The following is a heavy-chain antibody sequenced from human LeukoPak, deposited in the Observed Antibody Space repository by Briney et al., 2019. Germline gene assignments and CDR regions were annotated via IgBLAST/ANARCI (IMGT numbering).Heavy chain of an antibody. Sequence: GGSLRLSCAASGFTVSDYYMSWIRQAPGKGLEWVSYISSSGSTMYYADSVKGRFTISRDNAKNSLYLQMNRLRAGDTAVYYCARAPKVLDYWGQGTLVIVSS. CDR3: ARAPKVLDY. CDR1: GFTVSDYY. V-gene: IGHV3-11*04. CDR2: ISSSGSTM. J-gene: IGHJ4*02. D-gene: IGHD1-1*01.